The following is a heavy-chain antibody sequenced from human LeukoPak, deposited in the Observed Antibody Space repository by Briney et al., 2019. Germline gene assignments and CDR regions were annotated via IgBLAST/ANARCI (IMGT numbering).Heavy chain of an antibody. CDR2: ISISSTSI. CDR3: VRDGIWYDY. V-gene: IGHV3-48*02. J-gene: IGHJ4*02. Sequence: GGSLRLSCAASGFTFSSHSMHWVRQAPGKGLEWVSYISISSTSIYYADSVKGRFTISRDNAKNSLYLQMNSLRDEDTAVYYCVRDGIWYDYWGQGTLVTVSS. D-gene: IGHD1-26*01. CDR1: GFTFSSHS.